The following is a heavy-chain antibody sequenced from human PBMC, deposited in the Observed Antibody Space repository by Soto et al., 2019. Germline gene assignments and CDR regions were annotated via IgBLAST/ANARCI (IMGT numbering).Heavy chain of an antibody. J-gene: IGHJ6*02. D-gene: IGHD3-16*01. Sequence: EVQLVESGGGLVQPGGSLRLSCAASGFTFSDSWMDWVRQAQGKGPEWVANIKQDGSEKNYVDSVKGRFTISRDNAKNSLYLQMNSLRAEDTAVYYCASLGRHGWGQGTTVTVSS. CDR2: IKQDGSEK. V-gene: IGHV3-7*01. CDR1: GFTFSDSW. CDR3: ASLGRHG.